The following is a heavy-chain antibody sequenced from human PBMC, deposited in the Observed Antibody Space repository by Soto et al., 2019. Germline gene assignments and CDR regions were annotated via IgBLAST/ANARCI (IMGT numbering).Heavy chain of an antibody. J-gene: IGHJ6*02. CDR2: IIPVFGTP. Sequence: QVQLVQSGAEVKKPGSSVKVSCTASGGSLSNFGISWVRQAPGQGLEWMGAIIPVFGTPNYAQKFQDRVTINADKSTTTVYMEVRSLTAEDTAVYYCARGDATKIVVTTYYAMDVWGQGTTVTVSS. V-gene: IGHV1-69*14. CDR1: GGSLSNFG. CDR3: ARGDATKIVVTTYYAMDV. D-gene: IGHD3-22*01.